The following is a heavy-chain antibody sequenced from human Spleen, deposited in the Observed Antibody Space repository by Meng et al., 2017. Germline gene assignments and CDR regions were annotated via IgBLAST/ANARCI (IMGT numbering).Heavy chain of an antibody. Sequence: SQTLSLTCVISGDSVSSNSAAWNWIRQSPSRGLEWLGRTYYRSKWYNDYAVSVKSRITINSDTSKNQFSLQLNSVTPEDTAVYYCARRVGAIGVFDIWGQGTMVTVSS. V-gene: IGHV6-1*01. CDR3: ARRVGAIGVFDI. CDR2: TYYRSKWYN. D-gene: IGHD1-26*01. J-gene: IGHJ3*02. CDR1: GDSVSSNSAA.